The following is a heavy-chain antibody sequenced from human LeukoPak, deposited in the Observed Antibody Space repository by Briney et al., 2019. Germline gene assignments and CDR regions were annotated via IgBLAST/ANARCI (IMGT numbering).Heavy chain of an antibody. CDR3: ATQSRSTSWNY. J-gene: IGHJ4*02. CDR2: LSQDGSEK. V-gene: IGHV3-7*01. CDR1: GFTFSRYW. D-gene: IGHD1-1*01. Sequence: GGSLRLSCVASGFTFSRYWMNWVRRTPGKGLEWLTNLSQDGSEKHCADSVEGRFTVSRDNAKDSQYLQMNSLRDEDTGVYYCATQSRSTSWNYWGQGTLVTVSS.